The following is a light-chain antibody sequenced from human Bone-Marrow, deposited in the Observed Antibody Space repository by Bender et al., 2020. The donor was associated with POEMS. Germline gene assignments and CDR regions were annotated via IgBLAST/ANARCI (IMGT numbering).Light chain of an antibody. CDR1: NLGNKY. J-gene: IGLJ2*01. V-gene: IGLV3-1*01. Sequence: SYEVTQPPSVSVSPGQTASITCSGDNLGNKYVCWYQQKPGQSPVLVMYQESKRPSGIPERFSGSNSGNTATLTISGTQTMDEADYYCQVWDSSVDVLFGGGTRLTVL. CDR2: QES. CDR3: QVWDSSVDVL.